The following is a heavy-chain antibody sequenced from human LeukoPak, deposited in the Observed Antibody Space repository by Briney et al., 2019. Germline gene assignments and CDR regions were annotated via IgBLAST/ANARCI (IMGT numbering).Heavy chain of an antibody. CDR3: ARWGGQYDFWSGYYSFDY. D-gene: IGHD3-3*01. CDR1: GFTFSSYA. V-gene: IGHV3-30*04. J-gene: IGHJ4*02. Sequence: GGSLRLSCAASGFTFSSYAMHWVRHAPGRGLEWVAVISYDVSNKYYADSVKGRFTISRDNSKNTLYLQMNSLRAEDTAVYYCARWGGQYDFWSGYYSFDYWGQGTLVTVSS. CDR2: ISYDVSNK.